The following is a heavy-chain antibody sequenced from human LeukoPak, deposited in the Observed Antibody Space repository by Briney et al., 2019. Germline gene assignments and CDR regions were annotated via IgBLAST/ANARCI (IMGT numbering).Heavy chain of an antibody. V-gene: IGHV4-59*01. CDR1: GGSISSYY. Sequence: PSETPSLTCTVSGGSISSYYWSWIRQPPGKGLEWIGYVYYSGSTNYNPSLKSRVTISVDTSKNQFSLRLSSVTAADTAVYYCAREYNSIYYYFDYWGQGTLVTVSS. CDR2: VYYSGST. J-gene: IGHJ4*02. D-gene: IGHD6-13*01. CDR3: AREYNSIYYYFDY.